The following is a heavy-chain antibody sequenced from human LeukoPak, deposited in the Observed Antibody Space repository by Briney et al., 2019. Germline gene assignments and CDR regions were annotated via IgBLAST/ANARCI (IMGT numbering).Heavy chain of an antibody. Sequence: PSETLSLTCTVSGGSISSEGYYWSWIRQPAGKGLEWIGRIHISGSTNYNPSLKSRVTISVDTSKNQVSLKLSSVTAADTAVYYCARGLRYFDYWGQGTLVSVSS. CDR1: GGSISSEGYY. V-gene: IGHV4-61*02. D-gene: IGHD3-16*01. CDR2: IHISGST. J-gene: IGHJ4*02. CDR3: ARGLRYFDY.